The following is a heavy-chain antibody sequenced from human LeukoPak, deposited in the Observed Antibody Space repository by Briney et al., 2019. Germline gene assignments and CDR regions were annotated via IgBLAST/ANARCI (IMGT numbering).Heavy chain of an antibody. CDR1: GGSISSYY. J-gene: IGHJ5*02. D-gene: IGHD3-9*01. V-gene: IGHV4-4*07. CDR2: IYTSGST. Sequence: SETLSLTCTVSGGSISSYYWSWIRQPAGKGLEWIGRIYTSGSTNYNPSLKSRVTVSVDTFKNQFSLKLSSVTAADTAVYYCARYFDWLLWSWFDPWGQGTLVTVSS. CDR3: ARYFDWLLWSWFDP.